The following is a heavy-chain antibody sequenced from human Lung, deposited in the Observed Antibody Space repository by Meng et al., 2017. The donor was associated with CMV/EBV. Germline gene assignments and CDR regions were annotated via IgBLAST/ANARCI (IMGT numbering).Heavy chain of an antibody. Sequence: ASXXVSXKASGYTLTNYYIHWVRQAPGQGLEWMGIISPSDNTTIYAQKFQGRVTMTRDTSTSTVYMELSSLRSDDTALYYCARDLGYSSSWYFQYYFDCWXQGNXVNGAS. V-gene: IGHV1-46*01. D-gene: IGHD6-13*01. CDR2: ISPSDNTT. J-gene: IGHJ4*02. CDR3: ARDLGYSSSWYFQYYFDC. CDR1: GYTLTNYY.